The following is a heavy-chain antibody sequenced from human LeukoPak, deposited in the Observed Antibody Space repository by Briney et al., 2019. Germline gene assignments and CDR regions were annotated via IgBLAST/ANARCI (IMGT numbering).Heavy chain of an antibody. Sequence: GESLKVSCKGSGYNFTSYWISWVRQMPGKGLEWMGRVDPSDSYINYSPPFQGHVTISADKSITTAYLQWSSLKASDTAMYYCARLRDGSIDYWGQGTLATVSS. CDR2: VDPSDSYI. CDR1: GYNFTSYW. J-gene: IGHJ4*02. V-gene: IGHV5-10-1*01. CDR3: ARLRDGSIDY.